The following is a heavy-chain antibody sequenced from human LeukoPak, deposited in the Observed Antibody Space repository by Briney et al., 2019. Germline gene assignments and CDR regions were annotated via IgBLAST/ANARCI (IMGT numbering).Heavy chain of an antibody. CDR3: ARFGYGSGSYYNWFDP. CDR2: INHRGST. D-gene: IGHD3-10*01. Sequence: SETLSLTCAVYGGSFSVYYWTWLRQPPGKGLEWIGEINHRGSTNHNPSLKSRVTISVDTSKNQFSLKLSSVTAADTAVYYCARFGYGSGSYYNWFDPWGQGTLVTVSS. J-gene: IGHJ5*02. CDR1: GGSFSVYY. V-gene: IGHV4-34*01.